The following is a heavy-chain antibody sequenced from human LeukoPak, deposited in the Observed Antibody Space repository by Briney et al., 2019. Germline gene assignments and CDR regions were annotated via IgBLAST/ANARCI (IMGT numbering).Heavy chain of an antibody. J-gene: IGHJ6*03. CDR2: ISGSGGGT. V-gene: IGHV3-23*01. D-gene: IGHD3-16*01. Sequence: GRSLRLSCAASGFTFTSYAMSWVRQAPGKGLEWVSSISGSGGGTFYADSVKGRFTISRDNSKNTLYLQMNSLRVEDTAVYYCAKAPRFGDHATEYYYYYMHVWGKGTTVTVSS. CDR3: AKAPRFGDHATEYYYYYMHV. CDR1: GFTFTSYA.